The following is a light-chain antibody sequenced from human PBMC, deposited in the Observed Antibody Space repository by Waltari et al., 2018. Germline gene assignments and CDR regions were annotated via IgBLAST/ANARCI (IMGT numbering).Light chain of an antibody. Sequence: EIVLTQSPGTASLSPGERVTLSCRASQTVGSSSLAWYRQKPGQAPRIVIYRASRRATGIPDRFSGSGSGTDFSLTISRLEPEDFAVYYCQQHGTLPATFGQGTKVEIK. J-gene: IGKJ1*01. CDR2: RAS. CDR3: QQHGTLPAT. CDR1: QTVGSSS. V-gene: IGKV3-20*01.